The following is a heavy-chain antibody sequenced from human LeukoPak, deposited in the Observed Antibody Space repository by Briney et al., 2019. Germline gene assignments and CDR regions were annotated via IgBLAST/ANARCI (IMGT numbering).Heavy chain of an antibody. V-gene: IGHV3-23*01. CDR3: AKLPRIAAAALVVDY. J-gene: IGHJ4*02. Sequence: GGSLRLSCAASGFTFSSYAMSWVRQAPGKGLEWVSAISGNGGTTYYADSVKGRFTISRDNSKNTLYLQMNSLRAEDTAVYYCAKLPRIAAAALVVDYWGQGTLVTVSS. CDR2: ISGNGGTT. CDR1: GFTFSSYA. D-gene: IGHD6-13*01.